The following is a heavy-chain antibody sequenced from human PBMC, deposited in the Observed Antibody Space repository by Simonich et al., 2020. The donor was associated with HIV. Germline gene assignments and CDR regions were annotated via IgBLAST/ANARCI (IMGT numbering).Heavy chain of an antibody. J-gene: IGHJ2*01. D-gene: IGHD4-17*01. V-gene: IGHV1-2*06. CDR2: INPNSGGT. CDR3: ARGTVTTYWYFDL. Sequence: GQGLEWMGRINPNSGGTNYAQKFQGRVTMTTDTSISTAYMELSRLRSDDTAVYYCARGTVTTYWYFDLWGRGTLVTVSS.